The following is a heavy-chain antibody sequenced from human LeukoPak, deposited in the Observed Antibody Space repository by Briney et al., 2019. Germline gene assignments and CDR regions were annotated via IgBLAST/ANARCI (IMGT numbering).Heavy chain of an antibody. V-gene: IGHV3-23*01. J-gene: IGHJ3*02. D-gene: IGHD6-19*01. CDR1: GFTLRNYA. CDR3: ARGRVGQWLVDAFDI. CDR2: FSGSGVST. Sequence: GGSLRLSCAASGFTLRNYAMSWVRQAPGKGLEWVSAFSGSGVSTHYADSVKGRFTISRNNAKNSLYLHIDSLRAEDTAVYYCARGRVGQWLVDAFDIWGQGTMVTVSS.